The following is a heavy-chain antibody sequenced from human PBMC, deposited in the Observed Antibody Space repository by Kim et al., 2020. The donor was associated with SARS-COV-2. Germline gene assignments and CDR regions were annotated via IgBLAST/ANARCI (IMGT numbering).Heavy chain of an antibody. CDR1: GYNVSELS. CDR3: VAGGAFCGGDCYVGWLDP. V-gene: IGHV1-24*01. D-gene: IGHD2-21*02. Sequence: ASVKVSCKVSGYNVSELSIHWVRQAPRQGLEGMGGFDSEDGETVYAQKFQGRVTMTEDTSTDTAYIDLSSLTYEDTAVYFGVAGGAFCGGDCYVGWLDP. CDR2: FDSEDGET. J-gene: IGHJ5*02.